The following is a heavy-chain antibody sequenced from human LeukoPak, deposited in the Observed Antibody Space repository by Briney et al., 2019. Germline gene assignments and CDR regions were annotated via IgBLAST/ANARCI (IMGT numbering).Heavy chain of an antibody. V-gene: IGHV3-23*01. CDR2: ISGSGGST. CDR3: AKEGPNYYDSSGYPGAHFDY. D-gene: IGHD3-22*01. CDR1: GFTFSSYA. Sequence: GGSLRLSCAASGFTFSSYAMSLVRQAPGKGLEWVSAISGSGGSTYYADSVKGRFTISRDNSKNTLYLQMNSLRAEDTAVYYCAKEGPNYYDSSGYPGAHFDYWGQGTLVTVSS. J-gene: IGHJ4*02.